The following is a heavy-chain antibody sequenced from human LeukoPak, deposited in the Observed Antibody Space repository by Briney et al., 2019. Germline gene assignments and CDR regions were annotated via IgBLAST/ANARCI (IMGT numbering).Heavy chain of an antibody. CDR2: INWNGGST. Sequence: GGXXXLSCAASGFTFDDYGMSWVRQAPGKGLEWVSGINWNGGSTVYADSVKGRFTIYRDNAKNSLYLQMNSLRAEDTALYYCARDRDIVVVPAAMRGAFDYWGQGTLVTVSS. J-gene: IGHJ4*02. CDR1: GFTFDDYG. CDR3: ARDRDIVVVPAAMRGAFDY. D-gene: IGHD2-2*01. V-gene: IGHV3-20*04.